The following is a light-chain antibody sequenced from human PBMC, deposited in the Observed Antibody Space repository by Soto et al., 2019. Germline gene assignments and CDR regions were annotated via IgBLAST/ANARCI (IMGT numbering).Light chain of an antibody. CDR2: KAS. Sequence: DIQMTQSPSTLSASVGDRVTITCRASQTISRWLAWYQQKPGKAPKVLIYKASSLDSAVPSRFSGSGSGSELAISTNILVPEIFAAYDSQQYNPYPATFRKGIKVDIK. CDR1: QTISRW. J-gene: IGKJ1*01. CDR3: QQYNPYPAT. V-gene: IGKV1-5*03.